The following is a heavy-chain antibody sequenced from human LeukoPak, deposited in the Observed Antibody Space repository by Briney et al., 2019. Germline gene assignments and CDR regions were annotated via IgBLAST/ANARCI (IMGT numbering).Heavy chain of an antibody. Sequence: SETLSLTCAVYGGSFSGYYWSWIRQPPGKGLEWIGYVYSSGSTKYNPSPNSRVTISLDTSKSQFSLRLNSVTVADTAVYYCARRGGRGSSYCFDPWGQGTLVTVSS. CDR2: VYSSGST. D-gene: IGHD3-10*01. CDR1: GGSFSGYY. CDR3: ARRGGRGSSYCFDP. V-gene: IGHV4-59*08. J-gene: IGHJ5*02.